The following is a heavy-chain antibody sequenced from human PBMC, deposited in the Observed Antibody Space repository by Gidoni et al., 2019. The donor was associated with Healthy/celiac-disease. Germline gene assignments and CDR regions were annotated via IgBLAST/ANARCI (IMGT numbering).Heavy chain of an antibody. Sequence: QVQLQQWGAGLLMPSKNLSLLCAVYGGSFRGYYWSWIRQPPGKGREWIGEINHSGSTNYNPALKSRVTISVDTSKNQSSLKLSSVTAADTAVYYCARGPGLHGAFDIWGQGTMVTVSS. V-gene: IGHV4-34*01. D-gene: IGHD5-12*01. J-gene: IGHJ3*02. CDR3: ARGPGLHGAFDI. CDR1: GGSFRGYY. CDR2: INHSGST.